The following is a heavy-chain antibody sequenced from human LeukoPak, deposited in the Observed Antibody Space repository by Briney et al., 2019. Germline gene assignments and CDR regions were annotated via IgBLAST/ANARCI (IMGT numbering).Heavy chain of an antibody. CDR3: ARGVGGKPSKEGF. D-gene: IGHD4-23*01. CDR1: GGTFSSYA. V-gene: IGHV1-69*04. Sequence: SVKVSCKASGGTFSSYAISWVRQAPGQGLEWMGRIIPILGIANYAQKFQGRVTITADKSTSTAYMELSSLRSEDTAVYYCARGVGGKPSKEGFWGQGTLVTVSS. J-gene: IGHJ4*02. CDR2: IIPILGIA.